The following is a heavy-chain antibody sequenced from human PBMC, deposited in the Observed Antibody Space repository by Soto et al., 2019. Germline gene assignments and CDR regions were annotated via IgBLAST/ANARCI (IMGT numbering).Heavy chain of an antibody. D-gene: IGHD3-22*01. CDR3: ARWPSSGYYSPFDY. Sequence: KASETLSLTCAVYGGSFSGYYWSWIRQPPGKGLEWIGEINHSGSTNYNPSLKSRVTISVDTSKNQFSLKLSSVTAADTAVYYCARWPSSGYYSPFDYWGQGTLVTVSS. CDR2: INHSGST. V-gene: IGHV4-34*01. J-gene: IGHJ4*02. CDR1: GGSFSGYY.